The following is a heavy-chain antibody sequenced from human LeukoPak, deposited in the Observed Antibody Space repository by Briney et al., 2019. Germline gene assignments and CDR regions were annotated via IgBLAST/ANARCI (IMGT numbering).Heavy chain of an antibody. CDR1: GGTFSSYV. CDR3: ASPYYYDSSGYPLAFDI. Sequence: SVKVSCKASGGTFSSYVISWVRQAPGQGLEWMGRIIPISGTANNAQKFQGRVTITADESTSTAYMELSSLRSEDTAVYYCASPYYYDSSGYPLAFDIWGQGTMVTVSS. CDR2: IIPISGTA. V-gene: IGHV1-69*13. J-gene: IGHJ3*02. D-gene: IGHD3-22*01.